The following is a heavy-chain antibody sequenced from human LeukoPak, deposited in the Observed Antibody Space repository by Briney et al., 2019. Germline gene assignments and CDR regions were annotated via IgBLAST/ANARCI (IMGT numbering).Heavy chain of an antibody. J-gene: IGHJ4*02. Sequence: GGSLRLSCAASGFTFSSYAMRWVRQAPGKGLEWVAVISYDGSNKYYADSVKGRFTISRDNSKNTLYLQMNSLRAEDTAVYYCARDAAMTFDYWGQGTLVTVSS. CDR3: ARDAAMTFDY. D-gene: IGHD2-2*01. CDR1: GFTFSSYA. CDR2: ISYDGSNK. V-gene: IGHV3-30-3*01.